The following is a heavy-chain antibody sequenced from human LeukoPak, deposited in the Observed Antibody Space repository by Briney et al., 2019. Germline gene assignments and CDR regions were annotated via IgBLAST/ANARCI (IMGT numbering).Heavy chain of an antibody. CDR2: MNPNSGNT. J-gene: IGHJ4*02. CDR1: GYTFTSYD. CDR3: ATEGPLGSGSFDY. V-gene: IGHV1-8*01. Sequence: ASVKVSCKASGYTFTSYDINWVRQATGQGLEWMGWMNPNSGNTGYAQKFQGRVTMTEDTSTDTAYMELSSLRSEDTAVYYCATEGPLGSGSFDYWGQGTLVTVSS. D-gene: IGHD2-15*01.